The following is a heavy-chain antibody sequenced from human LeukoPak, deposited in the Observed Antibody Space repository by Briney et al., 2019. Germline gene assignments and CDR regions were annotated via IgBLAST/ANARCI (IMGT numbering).Heavy chain of an antibody. V-gene: IGHV3-23*01. CDR3: VKLRTGTATNFDY. CDR2: ISSSGSGGNT. J-gene: IGHJ4*02. CDR1: GFTFSSYA. Sequence: GGSLRLSCAASGFTFSSYAMSWVRQAPGKGLEWVSGISSSGSGGNTYYADSVKGRFTISRDNSKDTLYLQMNSLRAEDTAMYYCVKLRTGTATNFDYWGQGTLVTVSS. D-gene: IGHD1-1*01.